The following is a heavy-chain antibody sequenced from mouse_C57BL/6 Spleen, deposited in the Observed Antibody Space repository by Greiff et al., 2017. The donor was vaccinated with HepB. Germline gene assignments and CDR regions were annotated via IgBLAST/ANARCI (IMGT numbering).Heavy chain of an antibody. CDR3: ARSHGRNAMDY. CDR1: GYTFTDYY. V-gene: IGHV1-26*01. J-gene: IGHJ4*01. CDR2: INPNNGGT. Sequence: EVQLQQSGPELVKPGASVKISCKASGYTFTDYYMNWVKQSHGKSLEWIGDINPNNGGTSYNQKFKGKATLTVDKSSSTAYMELRSLTSEDSAVYYCARSHGRNAMDYWGQGTSVTVSS. D-gene: IGHD1-1*01.